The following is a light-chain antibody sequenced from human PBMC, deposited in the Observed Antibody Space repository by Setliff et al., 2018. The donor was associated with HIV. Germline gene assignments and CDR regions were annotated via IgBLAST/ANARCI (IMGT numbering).Light chain of an antibody. CDR3: QSYDRSLSGSKV. CDR1: SSNIGAGYD. Sequence: QSALTQPPSVSGAPGQRVTISCTGSSSNIGAGYDVHWYQQVSGTAPSLLIYGNNNRPSGVPDRFSGSKSGTSASLAITGLQVEDEADYYCQSYDRSLSGSKVFGTG. J-gene: IGLJ1*01. CDR2: GNN. V-gene: IGLV1-40*01.